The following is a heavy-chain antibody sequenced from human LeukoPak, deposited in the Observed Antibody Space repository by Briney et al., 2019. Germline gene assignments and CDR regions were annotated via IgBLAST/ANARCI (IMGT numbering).Heavy chain of an antibody. Sequence: GGSLRLSCAASGFTFSDYYLSWIRQAPGKGLEWVSYISSSGTTIYYADSVKGRFTISRDNSKNTLYLQMNSLRAEDTAAYYCAKGHSYFDYWGQGTLVTVSS. CDR3: AKGHSYFDY. CDR2: ISSSGTTI. D-gene: IGHD4-11*01. CDR1: GFTFSDYY. V-gene: IGHV3-11*01. J-gene: IGHJ4*02.